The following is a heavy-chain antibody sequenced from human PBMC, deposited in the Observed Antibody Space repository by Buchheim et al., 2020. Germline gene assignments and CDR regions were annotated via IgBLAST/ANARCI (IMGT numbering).Heavy chain of an antibody. V-gene: IGHV3-30*18. CDR2: ITYDGSNT. D-gene: IGHD1-26*01. Sequence: QVQLVEFGGGVVQPGRSLRLSCAASGFTFSTYGMHWVRQAPGKGLEWVAVITYDGSNTYFADSVKGRFTLSRDNSKNTLYLQMNSLGAEDTAVYYCSKDRGELLEGDYFDYWGQGTL. J-gene: IGHJ4*02. CDR3: SKDRGELLEGDYFDY. CDR1: GFTFSTYG.